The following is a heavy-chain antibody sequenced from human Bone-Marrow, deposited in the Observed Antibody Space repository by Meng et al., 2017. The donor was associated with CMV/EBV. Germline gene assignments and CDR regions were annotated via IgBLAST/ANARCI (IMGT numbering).Heavy chain of an antibody. CDR3: ARSPKEEAAGS. CDR2: IRQDGRDT. V-gene: IGHV3-7*01. CDR1: GFIFTDYW. D-gene: IGHD6-25*01. Sequence: LSCVASGFIFTDYWMSWVRQAPGKGLKWVANIRQDGRDTYYVESVKGRFTISRDNVKRSVYLQMNGLRAEDTAAYYCARSPKEEAAGSWGQGTLVTVSS. J-gene: IGHJ4*02.